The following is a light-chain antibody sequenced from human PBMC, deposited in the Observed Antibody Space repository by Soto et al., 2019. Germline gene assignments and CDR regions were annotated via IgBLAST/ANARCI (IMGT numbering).Light chain of an antibody. Sequence: QSALTQPPSASGTPGQRVTISCSGSGSNIGSNSVNWYQQLPGRAPKLLIYTNNQRRSGVPDRFSGSKSGTSASLVIGGLKSEDEAHYYCATWDDNLNAYVFGTGTKVTVL. CDR1: GSNIGSNS. J-gene: IGLJ1*01. CDR3: ATWDDNLNAYV. V-gene: IGLV1-44*01. CDR2: TNN.